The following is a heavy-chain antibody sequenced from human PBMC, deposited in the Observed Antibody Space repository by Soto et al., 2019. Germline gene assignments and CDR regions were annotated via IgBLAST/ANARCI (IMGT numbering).Heavy chain of an antibody. Sequence: GGSLRLSCLASGFTFSSYAMSWVRQAPGKGLEWVSAISGSGGSTYYADSVKGRFTISRDNSKNTLYLQMNSLRAEDTAVYYCAKGTGGYSSSWSWFDPWGKGTLVTVSS. V-gene: IGHV3-23*01. D-gene: IGHD6-13*01. J-gene: IGHJ5*02. CDR1: GFTFSSYA. CDR2: ISGSGGST. CDR3: AKGTGGYSSSWSWFDP.